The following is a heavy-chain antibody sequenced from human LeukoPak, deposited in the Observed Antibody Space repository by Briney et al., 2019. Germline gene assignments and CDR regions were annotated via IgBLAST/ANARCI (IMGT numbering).Heavy chain of an antibody. CDR2: ICGSGTST. Sequence: GGSLRLSCAASGFTFSSYAMSWVRQAPGTRLGWVSDICGSGTSTYHADSVKGRFTISRDNSKNTLYLQMNSLRAEDTAVYYCARDRVYASGSRDAFGIWGQGTMVAVSS. V-gene: IGHV3-23*01. J-gene: IGHJ3*02. CDR3: ARDRVYASGSRDAFGI. D-gene: IGHD3-10*01. CDR1: GFTFSSYA.